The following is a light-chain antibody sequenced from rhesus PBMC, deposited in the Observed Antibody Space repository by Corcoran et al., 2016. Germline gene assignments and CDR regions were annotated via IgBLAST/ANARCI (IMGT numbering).Light chain of an antibody. J-gene: IGKJ2*01. CDR2: SAT. CDR3: QQYSDLYT. CDR1: ESVDSY. Sequence: IVMTQSPATLSLSPGETATLSCWASESVDSYLAWYQQKPGRAPNLLVHSATFRASGIPDRFSGSGSRTEFNLTISSLEPEDVGVYPCQQYSDLYTFGQGTKVEIK. V-gene: IGKV3-40*03.